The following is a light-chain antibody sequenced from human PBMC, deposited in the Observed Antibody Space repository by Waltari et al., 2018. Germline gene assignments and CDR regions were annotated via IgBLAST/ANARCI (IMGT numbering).Light chain of an antibody. V-gene: IGKV1-5*03. CDR3: QQYNSYSLWT. Sequence: DIQMTQSPSTLSASIGDRVTITCRASQSVNSWLAWYQQKPGKAPKLLIYKASNLDSGVPSRFSGGGYGTEFTLTISSLQPDDFATYYCQQYNSYSLWTFGQGTKVEIK. J-gene: IGKJ1*01. CDR1: QSVNSW. CDR2: KAS.